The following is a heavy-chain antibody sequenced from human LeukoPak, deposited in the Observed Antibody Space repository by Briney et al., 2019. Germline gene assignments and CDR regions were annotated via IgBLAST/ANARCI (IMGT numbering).Heavy chain of an antibody. D-gene: IGHD4-17*01. CDR2: FDPEDGET. J-gene: IGHJ1*01. Sequence: GASVKVSCEVSGYTLTELSMHWVRQAPGKGLEWMGGFDPEDGETIYAQKFQGRVTMTEDTSTDTAYMELSSLRSEDTAVYYCATALDTTVTKYFQHWGQGTLVTVSS. CDR1: GYTLTELS. V-gene: IGHV1-24*01. CDR3: ATALDTTVTKYFQH.